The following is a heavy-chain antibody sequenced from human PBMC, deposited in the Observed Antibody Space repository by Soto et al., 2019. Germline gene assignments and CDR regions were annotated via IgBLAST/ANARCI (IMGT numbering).Heavy chain of an antibody. CDR2: INPNSGGT. CDR1: GYTFTGYY. D-gene: IGHD6-13*01. CDR3: ARTRIAVAGNQDYYYYGMDV. Sequence: QVQLVQSGAEVKKPGASVKVSCKASGYTFTGYYMHWVRQAPGQGLEWMGWINPNSGGTNYAQKFQGWVTMTRDTSISTAYMELSRLRSDDTAVYYCARTRIAVAGNQDYYYYGMDVWGQGTTVTVSS. V-gene: IGHV1-2*04. J-gene: IGHJ6*02.